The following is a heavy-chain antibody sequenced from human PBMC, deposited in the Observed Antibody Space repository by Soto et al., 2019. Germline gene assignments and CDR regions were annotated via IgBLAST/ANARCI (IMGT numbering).Heavy chain of an antibody. J-gene: IGHJ6*02. Sequence: LRLSCSASGFTFSSYEMNWVRQAPGKGLEWVSYISDSGRTIYHADSVKGRFTVSRDDAQNSVYLQMDSLRAEDTAVYYCARDLLHYDFWSGYSAYFYYGMDVWGPGTTVTVSS. CDR2: ISDSGRTI. CDR3: ARDLLHYDFWSGYSAYFYYGMDV. V-gene: IGHV3-48*03. CDR1: GFTFSSYE. D-gene: IGHD3-3*01.